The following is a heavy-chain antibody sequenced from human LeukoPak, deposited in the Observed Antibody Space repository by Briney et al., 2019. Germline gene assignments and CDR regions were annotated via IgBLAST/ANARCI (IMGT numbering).Heavy chain of an antibody. Sequence: SETLSLTCTVSGGSISSYSWSWIRQPPGRGLEWIGYIYYSGSTNYNPSLKSRVTISVDTSKNQFSLKVHSVTAADTAVYYCARHTVDSSSWYLFDYWGQGTLVTVSS. V-gene: IGHV4-59*08. D-gene: IGHD6-13*01. CDR2: IYYSGST. CDR3: ARHTVDSSSWYLFDY. J-gene: IGHJ4*02. CDR1: GGSISSYS.